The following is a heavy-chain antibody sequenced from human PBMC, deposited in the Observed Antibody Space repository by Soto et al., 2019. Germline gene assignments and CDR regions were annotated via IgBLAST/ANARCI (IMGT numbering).Heavy chain of an antibody. D-gene: IGHD4-17*01. Sequence: KSSETLSLTCTVSGGSISSYYWSWIRQPAGKGLEWIGRIYTSGSTNYNPSLKSRVTMSVDTSKNQFSLKLSSVTAAYTAVYYCARAGPAPDYGDYGRHWFDPRGQVTLVTVSS. CDR3: ARAGPAPDYGDYGRHWFDP. CDR1: GGSISSYY. V-gene: IGHV4-4*07. CDR2: IYTSGST. J-gene: IGHJ5*02.